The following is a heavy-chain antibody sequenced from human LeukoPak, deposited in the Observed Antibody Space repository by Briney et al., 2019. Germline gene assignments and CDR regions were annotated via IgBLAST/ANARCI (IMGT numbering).Heavy chain of an antibody. CDR2: ISGSGGST. D-gene: IGHD3-9*01. CDR1: GFTFSSHA. V-gene: IGHV3-23*01. J-gene: IGHJ4*02. Sequence: GGSLRLSCAASGFTFSSHAMSWVRQAPGKGLEWVSAISGSGGSTYYADSVKGRFTISRDNSKNTLYLQMNSLRADDTAVYYCAKFFDILTGYFDSWGQGTLVTVSS. CDR3: AKFFDILTGYFDS.